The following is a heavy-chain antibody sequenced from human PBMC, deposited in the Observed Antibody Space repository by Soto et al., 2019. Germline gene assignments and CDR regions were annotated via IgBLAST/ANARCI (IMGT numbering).Heavy chain of an antibody. CDR2: ISESRGDS. J-gene: IGHJ3*01. V-gene: IGHV3-23*01. CDR1: GFTFHIYV. D-gene: IGHD2-2*01. Sequence: ELQLLESGGGLVQPGGSLRLSCAASGFTFHIYVMNWVRQAPGKGLEWVSGISESRGDSYYADSVKGRFTISRDNSKNTLYLQMNSLRVEDTAVYFCASTRIPAALGAPHSRGFDVWGQGTKVTVSS. CDR3: ASTRIPAALGAPHSRGFDV.